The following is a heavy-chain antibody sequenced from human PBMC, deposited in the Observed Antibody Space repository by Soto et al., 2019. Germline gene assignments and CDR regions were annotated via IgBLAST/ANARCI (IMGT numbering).Heavy chain of an antibody. CDR1: GYTFTSYA. J-gene: IGHJ4*02. Sequence: GASVKVSCTASGYTFTSYAMHWVRQAPGQRLEWMGWINAGNGNTNYSQNFQGRVTFTRDTSAGTAYMQLSSLTSEDTAVYYCARDDSGFSGSHYIDYFNYWGQGALVTVS. CDR2: INAGNGNT. D-gene: IGHD1-26*01. CDR3: ARDDSGFSGSHYIDYFNY. V-gene: IGHV1-3*01.